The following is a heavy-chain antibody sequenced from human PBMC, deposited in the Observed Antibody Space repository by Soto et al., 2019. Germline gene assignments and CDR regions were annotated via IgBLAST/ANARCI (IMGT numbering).Heavy chain of an antibody. CDR1: GFSFRDYE. Sequence: GWCXGLGCAACGFSFRDYEVVGIRHAPGKGLEFVSYISGSCSTIYYADSVKGRFTISRDNARNSLYLQMNSLRAEDTDVYYCEGGDHIFDTLTAVDFDIWGQGPIVTVS. J-gene: IGHJ3*02. CDR3: EGGDHIFDTLTAVDFDI. CDR2: ISGSCSTI. V-gene: IGHV3-11*01. D-gene: IGHD3-9*01.